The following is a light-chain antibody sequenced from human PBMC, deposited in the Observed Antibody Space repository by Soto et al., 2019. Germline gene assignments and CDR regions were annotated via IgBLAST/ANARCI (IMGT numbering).Light chain of an antibody. CDR2: GAS. CDR1: QSVSSNF. CDR3: QQYETSPRT. Sequence: EIVLTQSPGTLSLSPGERTTLSCRASQSVSSNFLDWYQQKPGQAPRLLIYGASSRATGIPDRFSGSGSGTDFTLTISRLEPGDFAVYYCQQYETSPRTFGQGTKVDLK. J-gene: IGKJ1*01. V-gene: IGKV3-20*01.